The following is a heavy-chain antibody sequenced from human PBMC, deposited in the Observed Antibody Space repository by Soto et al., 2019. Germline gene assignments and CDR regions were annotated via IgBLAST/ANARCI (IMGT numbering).Heavy chain of an antibody. J-gene: IGHJ4*02. V-gene: IGHV3-30-3*01. Sequence: QVQLLESGGGVVQPGRSLRLSCAASGFTFSSYAMHWVRQPPGKGLEWVAVVSNDGRNKFYADSVRGRFTIPRDNSKITLYLGMDSRRVEDTAVFYCARGQHGLDHWGQGSLV. CDR1: GFTFSSYA. D-gene: IGHD2-8*01. CDR3: ARGQHGLDH. CDR2: VSNDGRNK.